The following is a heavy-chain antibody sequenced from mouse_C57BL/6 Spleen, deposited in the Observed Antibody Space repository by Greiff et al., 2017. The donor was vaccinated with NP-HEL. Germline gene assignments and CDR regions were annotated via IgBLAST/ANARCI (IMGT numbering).Heavy chain of an antibody. CDR2: INPNNGGT. CDR3: ARGRGAPWGGSSYEAWFAY. J-gene: IGHJ3*01. CDR1: GYTFTDYN. Sequence: EVQRVESGPELVKPGASVKIPCKASGYTFTDYNMDWVKQSHGKSLEWIGDINPNNGGTIYNQKFKGKATLTVDKYSSTAYMELRSLTSEDTAVYYCARGRGAPWGGSSYEAWFAYWGQGTLVTVSA. V-gene: IGHV1-18*01. D-gene: IGHD1-1*01.